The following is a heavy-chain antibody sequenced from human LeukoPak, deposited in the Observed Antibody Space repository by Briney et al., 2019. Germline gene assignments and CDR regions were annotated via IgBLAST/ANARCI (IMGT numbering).Heavy chain of an antibody. J-gene: IGHJ4*02. Sequence: SVKVSCKAYGFTFTSSAMQWVRQARGQRLEWIGWIVVGSGNTNYAQKFQERVTITRDMSTSTAYMELSSLRSEDTAVYYCAASLLQLELRSVAFDYWGQGTLVTVSS. CDR3: AASLLQLELRSVAFDY. CDR1: GFTFTSSA. CDR2: IVVGSGNT. V-gene: IGHV1-58*02. D-gene: IGHD1-1*01.